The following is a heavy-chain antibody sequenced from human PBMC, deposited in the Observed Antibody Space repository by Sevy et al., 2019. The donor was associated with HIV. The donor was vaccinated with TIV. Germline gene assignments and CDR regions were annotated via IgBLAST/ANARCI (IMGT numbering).Heavy chain of an antibody. V-gene: IGHV1-69*13. CDR2: IIPIFGTA. CDR1: GGTFSSYA. Sequence: ASVKVSCKASGGTFSSYAISWVRQAAGQGLEWMGGIIPIFGTANYAQKFQGRVTITADESTSTAYMELSSLRSEDTAVYYCARGVTMVRGVSYYYYYGMDVWGQGTTVTVSS. J-gene: IGHJ6*02. CDR3: ARGVTMVRGVSYYYYYGMDV. D-gene: IGHD3-10*01.